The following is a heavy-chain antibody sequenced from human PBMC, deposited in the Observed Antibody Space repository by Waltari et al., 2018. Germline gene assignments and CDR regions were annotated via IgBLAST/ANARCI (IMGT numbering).Heavy chain of an antibody. J-gene: IGHJ4*02. V-gene: IGHV1-69*13. CDR3: ASSSAGWELPFDY. CDR1: GGTFSSYA. D-gene: IGHD1-26*01. CDR2: IIPIFGTA. Sequence: QVQLVQSGAEVKKPGSSVKVSCKASGGTFSSYAISWVRQAPGQGLEWMGGIIPIFGTANYAQKFQDRVTMTADESTSTAYMDLSSLRSEDTAVYYCASSSAGWELPFDYWGQGTRVTVSS.